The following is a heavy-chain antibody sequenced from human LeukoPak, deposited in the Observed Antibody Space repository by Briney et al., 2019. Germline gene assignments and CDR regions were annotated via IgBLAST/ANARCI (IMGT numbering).Heavy chain of an antibody. V-gene: IGHV3-30-3*01. CDR3: ARDYVDDIPMIKDY. CDR2: ISYDGNNK. D-gene: IGHD2-8*01. J-gene: IGHJ4*02. Sequence: GGSLRLSCAASGFTFSSYAMHWVRQAPGKGLEWVAVISYDGNNKYDADSVKGRFTISRDNSKNTLYLQMNSLRAEDTAVYYRARDYVDDIPMIKDYWGQGTLVTVSS. CDR1: GFTFSSYA.